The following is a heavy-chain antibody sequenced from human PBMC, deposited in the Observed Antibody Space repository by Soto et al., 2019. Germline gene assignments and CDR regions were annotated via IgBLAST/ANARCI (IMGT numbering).Heavy chain of an antibody. CDR2: INDSGNI. D-gene: IGHD2-21*01. V-gene: IGHV4-34*01. CDR3: ARGLILCFGKYSRRGGYSYYLDV. Sequence: QVQLQQWGAGLLKPSETLSLTCAVYGGSFSGYQWTWIRQTPGKGLEWIGEINDSGNINYNPSLKSRVTIWVDTAKKQISLKLSSVTAPDTAFYYCARGLILCFGKYSRRGGYSYYLDVGGKGPRSPSP. CDR1: GGSFSGYQ. J-gene: IGHJ6*03.